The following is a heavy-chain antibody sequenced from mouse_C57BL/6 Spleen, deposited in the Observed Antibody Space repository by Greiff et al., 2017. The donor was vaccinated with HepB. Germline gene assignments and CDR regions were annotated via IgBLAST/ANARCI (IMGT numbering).Heavy chain of an antibody. CDR2: IYPGSGNT. CDR3: ARDYERRGYAMDY. Sequence: QVQLQQSGAELVRPGASVKLSCKASGYTFTDYYINWVKQRPGQGLEWIARIYPGSGNTYYNEKFKGKATLTAEKSSSTAYMQLSSLTSEDSAVYFCARDYERRGYAMDYWGQGTSVTVSS. CDR1: GYTFTDYY. D-gene: IGHD2-4*01. V-gene: IGHV1-76*01. J-gene: IGHJ4*01.